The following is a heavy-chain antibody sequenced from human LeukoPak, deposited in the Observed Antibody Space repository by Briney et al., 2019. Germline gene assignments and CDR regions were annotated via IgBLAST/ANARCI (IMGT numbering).Heavy chain of an antibody. V-gene: IGHV3-11*04. CDR2: IDSDTYDNTI. D-gene: IGHD6-19*01. Sequence: LSLTCTVSGGSISSGDYYWSWIRQPPGKGLEWISYIDSDTYDNTIYYPHTVRGRFTISRDNAKNSLYLQMDSLRDEDTAVYYCAKDMTTAVAGTLFDCWGQGTLVTVSS. CDR1: GGSISSGDYY. J-gene: IGHJ4*01. CDR3: AKDMTTAVAGTLFDC.